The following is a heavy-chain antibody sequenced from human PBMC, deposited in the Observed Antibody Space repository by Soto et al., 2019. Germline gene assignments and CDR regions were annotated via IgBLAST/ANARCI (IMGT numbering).Heavy chain of an antibody. V-gene: IGHV1-2*02. Sequence: GASVKVSCKASGYTFTGYYMHWVRQAPGQGLEWMGWINPNSGGTNYAQKFQGRVTMTRDTSISTAYMELSRLRSDDTAVYYCARGPIAARPSPSKFDYWGQGTLVTVSS. CDR1: GYTFTGYY. CDR3: ARGPIAARPSPSKFDY. CDR2: INPNSGGT. D-gene: IGHD6-6*01. J-gene: IGHJ4*02.